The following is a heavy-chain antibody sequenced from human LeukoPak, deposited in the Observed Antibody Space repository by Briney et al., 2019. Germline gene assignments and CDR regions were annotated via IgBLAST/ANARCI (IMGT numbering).Heavy chain of an antibody. D-gene: IGHD3-22*01. CDR3: ARDHRVHDYHSSGWDYFEY. V-gene: IGHV1-69*04. CDR2: IIPILGIA. Sequence: ASVKVSCKASGGIFSSYAISWVRQAPGQGLEWMGRIIPILGIANYAQKFQGRVTITADKSTSTAYMELSSLRSEDTAVYYCARDHRVHDYHSSGWDYFEYWGQGTLVTVSS. J-gene: IGHJ4*02. CDR1: GGIFSSYA.